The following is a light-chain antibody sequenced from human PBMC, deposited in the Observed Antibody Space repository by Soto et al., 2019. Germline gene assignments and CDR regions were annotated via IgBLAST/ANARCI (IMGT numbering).Light chain of an antibody. Sequence: EIVLTQSPGTLSLSPGERATLSCRASQSVSSSYLAWYQQKPGQAPRLLIYGASSRATGIPDRFSGSGSGTDFTITISGLEPEDFAVYYCQQYGSSPRTFGQGTKVDIK. J-gene: IGKJ1*01. CDR3: QQYGSSPRT. CDR2: GAS. V-gene: IGKV3-20*01. CDR1: QSVSSSY.